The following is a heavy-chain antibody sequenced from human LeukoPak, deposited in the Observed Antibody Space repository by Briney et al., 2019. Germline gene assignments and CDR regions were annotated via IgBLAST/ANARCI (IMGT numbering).Heavy chain of an antibody. CDR3: ARGLWGSGWYS. V-gene: IGHV1-69*06. Sequence: GASVKVSCKASGYTFTSYAMNWVRQAPGQGLEWMGGIIPIFGTANYAQKFQGRVTITADKSTSTAYMELSSLRSEDTAVYYCARGLWGSGWYSWGQGTLVTVSS. CDR1: GYTFTSYA. CDR2: IIPIFGTA. J-gene: IGHJ4*02. D-gene: IGHD6-19*01.